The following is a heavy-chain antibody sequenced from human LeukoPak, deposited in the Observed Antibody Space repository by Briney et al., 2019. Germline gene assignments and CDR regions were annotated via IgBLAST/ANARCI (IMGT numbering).Heavy chain of an antibody. V-gene: IGHV3-23*01. CDR2: ISDRGSRT. J-gene: IGHJ4*02. CDR1: GITLSNYG. Sequence: GGSLRLSCAVSGITLSNYGISWVCQAPGKGLEWVAGISDRGSRTNYADSVEGRFTISTDHPKNTLYLQMNSLRAEDTAVYFCAKRGVVIRVILVGFHKEAHYFDSWGQGALVTVSS. D-gene: IGHD3-22*01. CDR3: AKRGVVIRVILVGFHKEAHYFDS.